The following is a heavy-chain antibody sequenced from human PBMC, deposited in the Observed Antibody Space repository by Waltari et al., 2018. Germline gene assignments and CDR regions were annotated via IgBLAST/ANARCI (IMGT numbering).Heavy chain of an antibody. V-gene: IGHV3-11*01. Sequence: QVQLVESGGGLVKPGGSLSISCAASGFTFSDHYMSWIRQAPGKGLECISYIGDSGTTITYADSVKGRFTISRDNAKNSLYLQMNSLTAEDTAVYFCSRDPRWLDVWGKGTTVTVSS. D-gene: IGHD5-12*01. J-gene: IGHJ6*03. CDR3: SRDPRWLDV. CDR1: GFTFSDHY. CDR2: IGDSGTTI.